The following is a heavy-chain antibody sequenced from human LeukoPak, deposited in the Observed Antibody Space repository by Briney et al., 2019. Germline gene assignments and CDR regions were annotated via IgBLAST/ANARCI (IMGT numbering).Heavy chain of an antibody. CDR2: INHSGST. V-gene: IGHV4-34*01. CDR1: GGSFSGYY. D-gene: IGHD4-17*01. CDR3: ARGTTLTTFLDY. Sequence: SETLSLTCAVYGGSFSGYYWSWIRQPPGKGLEWIGEINHSGSTNYNPSLKSRVTISVDTSKNQFSLKLSSVTAADTAVYYCARGTTLTTFLDYWGQGTLVTVSS. J-gene: IGHJ4*02.